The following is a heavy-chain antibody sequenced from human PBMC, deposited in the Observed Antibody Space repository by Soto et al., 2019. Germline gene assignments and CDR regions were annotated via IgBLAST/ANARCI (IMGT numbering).Heavy chain of an antibody. D-gene: IGHD2-2*01. J-gene: IGHJ5*02. V-gene: IGHV3-21*01. CDR1: EFTFSSYN. Sequence: GGSLRLSCAASEFTFSSYNMNWVRQAPGKGLEWVSSISSGTSSIYYADSVKGRFTISRDNAKNSLYLQMNSLRAEDTAVYYCARGLYCGSTNCYRTNWFDPWGQGTLVTVSS. CDR3: ARGLYCGSTNCYRTNWFDP. CDR2: ISSGTSSI.